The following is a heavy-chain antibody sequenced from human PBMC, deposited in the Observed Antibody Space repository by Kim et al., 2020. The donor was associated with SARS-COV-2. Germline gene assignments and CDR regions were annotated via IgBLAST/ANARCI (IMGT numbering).Heavy chain of an antibody. CDR2: ISGSGGST. CDR3: AKGEQKWELLLGGY. CDR1: GFTFSSYA. J-gene: IGHJ4*02. D-gene: IGHD1-26*01. Sequence: GGSLRLSCAASGFTFSSYAMSWVRQAPGKGLEWVSAISGSGGSTYYADSVKGRFTISRDNSKNTLYLQMNSLRAEDTAVYYCAKGEQKWELLLGGYWGQGTLVTVSS. V-gene: IGHV3-23*01.